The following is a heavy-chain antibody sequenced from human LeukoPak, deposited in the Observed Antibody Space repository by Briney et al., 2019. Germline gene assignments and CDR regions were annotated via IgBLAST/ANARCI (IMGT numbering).Heavy chain of an antibody. CDR2: IIPILGIA. J-gene: IGHJ4*02. D-gene: IGHD3-22*01. CDR3: ASRGGYYDSSGYELDY. Sequence: GASVKVSCKASGGTFSSYAISWVRQAPGQGLEWMGRIIPILGIANYAQKFQGRVTITADKSTSTAYMELSSLSSEDTAVYYCASRGGYYDSSGYELDYWGQGTLVTVSS. CDR1: GGTFSSYA. V-gene: IGHV1-69*04.